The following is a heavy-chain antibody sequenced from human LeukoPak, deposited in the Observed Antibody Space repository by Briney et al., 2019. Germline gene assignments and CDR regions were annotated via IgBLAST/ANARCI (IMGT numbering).Heavy chain of an antibody. Sequence: ASVKVSCKASGYTFTSYGISWVRQAPGQGLEWMGWISAYNGNTNYAQKLQGRVTMTTDTSTSTAYMELRSLRSDDTAVYYCATEGLAAAEKYFQHWGQGTLVTVSS. CDR1: GYTFTSYG. CDR3: ATEGLAAAEKYFQH. V-gene: IGHV1-18*01. D-gene: IGHD6-13*01. J-gene: IGHJ1*01. CDR2: ISAYNGNT.